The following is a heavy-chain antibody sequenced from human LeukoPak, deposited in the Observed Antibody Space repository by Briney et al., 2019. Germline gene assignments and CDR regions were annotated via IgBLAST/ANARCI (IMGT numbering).Heavy chain of an antibody. V-gene: IGHV3-23*01. J-gene: IGHJ3*02. D-gene: IGHD1-26*01. CDR3: ARARVGATTLFTAFDI. CDR2: ISGSGGST. Sequence: PGGSLRLSCAASGFTFSSYGMSWVRQAPGKGLEWVSGISGSGGSTYYADSVKGRFTISRDNAKNSLFLQMNSLRAEDTAVYYCARARVGATTLFTAFDIWGQGTMVTVSS. CDR1: GFTFSSYG.